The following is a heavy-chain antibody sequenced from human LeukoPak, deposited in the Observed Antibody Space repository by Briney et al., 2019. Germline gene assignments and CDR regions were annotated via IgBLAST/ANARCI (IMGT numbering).Heavy chain of an antibody. CDR2: IKQDGSEK. CDR1: GFTFSSYW. Sequence: GGSLRLSCAASGFTFSSYWMSWVRRAPGKGLEWVANIKQDGSEKYYVDSVKGRFTISRDNAKNSLYLQMNSLRAEDTAVYYCARSCSSTSCYAVWFDPWGQGTLVTVSS. J-gene: IGHJ5*02. V-gene: IGHV3-7*01. D-gene: IGHD2-2*01. CDR3: ARSCSSTSCYAVWFDP.